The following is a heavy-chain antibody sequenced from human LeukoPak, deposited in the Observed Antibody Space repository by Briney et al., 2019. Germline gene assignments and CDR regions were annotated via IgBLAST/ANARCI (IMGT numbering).Heavy chain of an antibody. D-gene: IGHD3-10*01. CDR3: ARDLPFAY. CDR2: IYSGGST. J-gene: IGHJ4*02. V-gene: IGHV3-66*02. Sequence: GGSLRLSCAASGFTVSSNYMSWVRQAPGKGLEWVSVIYSGGSTYYADSVKGRFTIYRDNSKNTLYLQMNGLRAEDTAVRYRARDLPFAYWGQGTLVTVSS. CDR1: GFTVSSNY.